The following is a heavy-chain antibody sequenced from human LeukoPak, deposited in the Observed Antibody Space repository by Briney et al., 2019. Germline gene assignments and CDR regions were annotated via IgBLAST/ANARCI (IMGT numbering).Heavy chain of an antibody. V-gene: IGHV4-61*02. Sequence: SETLSLTCTVSGGSISSGSYYRSWIRQPAGKGLEWIGRIYTSGSTNYNPSLKSRVTISVDTSKNQFSLKLSSVTAADTAVYYCAREGLDSYGSYYYYYYMDVWGKGTTVTVSS. D-gene: IGHD5-18*01. CDR1: GGSISSGSYY. J-gene: IGHJ6*03. CDR2: IYTSGST. CDR3: AREGLDSYGSYYYYYYMDV.